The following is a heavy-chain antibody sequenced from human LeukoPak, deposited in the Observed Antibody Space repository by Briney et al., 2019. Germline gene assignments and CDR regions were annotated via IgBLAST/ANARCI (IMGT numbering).Heavy chain of an antibody. CDR3: ARVLAQQQSY. D-gene: IGHD6-13*01. CDR2: INSDGRNT. Sequence: GGSLRLSCAASGFTFSTYWMHWVRQAPGKGLVWVSHINSDGRNTTYADSVTGRFTISRDNAKNTLYLQMNSLSAEDTAVYYCARVLAQQQSYWGQGTLVTVSS. V-gene: IGHV3-74*01. J-gene: IGHJ4*02. CDR1: GFTFSTYW.